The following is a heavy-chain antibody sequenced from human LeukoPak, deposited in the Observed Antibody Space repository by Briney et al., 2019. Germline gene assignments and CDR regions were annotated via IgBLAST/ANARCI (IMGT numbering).Heavy chain of an antibody. Sequence: PSETLSLTCIVSGDSISPYYWSWIRQPPGKGLEWIGYVYLSGTTNYNPSLKSRVTISVDTSKNQFSLKLTSVTAAAPAVYYCARGAGLAVAGWYDPWGPGTLVTVSS. V-gene: IGHV4-59*01. CDR1: GDSISPYY. CDR2: VYLSGTT. D-gene: IGHD6-19*01. J-gene: IGHJ5*02. CDR3: ARGAGLAVAGWYDP.